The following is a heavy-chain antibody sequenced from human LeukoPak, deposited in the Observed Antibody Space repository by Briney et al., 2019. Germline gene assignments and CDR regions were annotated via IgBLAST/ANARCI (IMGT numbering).Heavy chain of an antibody. CDR3: ARHASGWYVDY. Sequence: SETLSLTCTVSGGSISISTSYWGWIRQPPGKGLEWIGSIYYSGSTYYNPSLKSRVTISIDTSKKQFSLKLSSVTAADTAVYYCARHASGWYVDYWGQGTPVTVSS. J-gene: IGHJ4*02. CDR1: GGSISISTSY. CDR2: IYYSGST. V-gene: IGHV4-39*01. D-gene: IGHD6-19*01.